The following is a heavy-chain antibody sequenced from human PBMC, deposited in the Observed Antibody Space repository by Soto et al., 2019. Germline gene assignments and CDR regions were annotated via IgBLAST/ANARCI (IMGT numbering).Heavy chain of an antibody. Sequence: GGSLRLSCAASGLTFSSYSMNWVRQAPGKGLEWVSYISRSSGTIYYADSVKGRFTISRDNAKNSLYLQMNSLRAEATAVYYCARQRSMDVWGQGTTVNVSS. CDR2: ISRSSGTI. V-gene: IGHV3-48*01. J-gene: IGHJ6*02. CDR3: ARQRSMDV. CDR1: GLTFSSYS.